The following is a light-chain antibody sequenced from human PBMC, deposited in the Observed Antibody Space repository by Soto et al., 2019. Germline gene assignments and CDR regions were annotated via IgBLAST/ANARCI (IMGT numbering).Light chain of an antibody. J-gene: IGLJ2*01. CDR1: SGHSSYA. CDR2: LNSDGSH. CDR3: QTWGRGIVV. Sequence: QSVLTQSPSASASLGASVNVTCTLTSGHSSYAIAWHQQQSEKGPRFLMRLNSDGSHSKGDGIPDRFSGSSSGAERYLIISSLQSEDEADYYCQTWGRGIVVFGGGTKLTVL. V-gene: IGLV4-69*02.